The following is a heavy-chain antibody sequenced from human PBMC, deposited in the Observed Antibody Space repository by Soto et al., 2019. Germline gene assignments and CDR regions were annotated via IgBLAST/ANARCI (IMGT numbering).Heavy chain of an antibody. CDR2: IIPIFGTA. V-gene: IGHV1-69*13. CDR1: GGTFSSYA. CDR3: ARVWASGIKGGYYFDY. Sequence: SVKVSCKASGGTFSSYAISWVRQAPGQGLEWMGGIIPIFGTANYAQKFQGRVTITADESTSTAYMELSSLRSEDTAVYYGARVWASGIKGGYYFDYWGQGTLVTVSS. D-gene: IGHD1-26*01. J-gene: IGHJ4*02.